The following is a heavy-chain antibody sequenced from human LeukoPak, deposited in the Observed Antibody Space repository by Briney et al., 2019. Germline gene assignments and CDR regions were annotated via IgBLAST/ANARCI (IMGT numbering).Heavy chain of an antibody. CDR1: GFTFSSYW. V-gene: IGHV3-7*01. Sequence: GGSLRLSCAASGFTFSSYWMSWVRQAPGKGLEWVANIKQDGSEKYYVDSVKGRFTISRDNAKNSLYLQMNSLRAEDTAVYYCARGTSYYNFWSGYFTNYYFDYWGQGTLDTVSS. CDR3: ARGTSYYNFWSGYFTNYYFDY. CDR2: IKQDGSEK. J-gene: IGHJ4*02. D-gene: IGHD3-3*01.